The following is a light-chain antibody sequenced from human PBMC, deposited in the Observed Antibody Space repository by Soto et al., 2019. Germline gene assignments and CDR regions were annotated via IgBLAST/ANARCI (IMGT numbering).Light chain of an antibody. CDR3: SSYTGSSTWV. CDR1: SSDVGGYNY. Sequence: QSALTQPASVSGSPGQSITISCTGTSSDVGGYNYVSWYQQHPGKAPKLMIYDVSNRPSGVSNRFSGSKSGNTASLTISGIQAEDEADYYCSSYTGSSTWVFGTGTKLTVL. V-gene: IGLV2-14*01. CDR2: DVS. J-gene: IGLJ1*01.